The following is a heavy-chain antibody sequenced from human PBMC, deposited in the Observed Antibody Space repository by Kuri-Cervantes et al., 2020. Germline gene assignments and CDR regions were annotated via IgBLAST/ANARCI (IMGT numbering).Heavy chain of an antibody. D-gene: IGHD6-13*01. V-gene: IGHV1-69*13. CDR1: GGTFSSYA. CDR2: IIPIFGTA. J-gene: IGHJ4*02. CDR3: ASLVSSWYYFDY. Sequence: SVKVSCKASGGTFSSYAISWVRQAPGQGPEWMGGIIPIFGTANYAQKFQGRVTITADESTSTAYMELSSLRSEDTAVYYCASLVSSWYYFDYWGQGTLVTVSS.